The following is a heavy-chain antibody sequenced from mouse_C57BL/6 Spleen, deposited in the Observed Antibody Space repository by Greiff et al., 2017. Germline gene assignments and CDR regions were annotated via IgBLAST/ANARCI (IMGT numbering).Heavy chain of an antibody. Sequence: VQLQQPGAELVKPGASVKLSCTASGYTFTSYWMHWVKQRPGQGLEWIGMILPNSGSTNYNEKFKSKATLTVDKSSSTAYMQLSSLTSEDSAIYYCARGDYDGAWFAYWGQGTPVTVSA. D-gene: IGHD2-4*01. CDR3: ARGDYDGAWFAY. J-gene: IGHJ3*01. CDR2: ILPNSGST. CDR1: GYTFTSYW. V-gene: IGHV1-64*01.